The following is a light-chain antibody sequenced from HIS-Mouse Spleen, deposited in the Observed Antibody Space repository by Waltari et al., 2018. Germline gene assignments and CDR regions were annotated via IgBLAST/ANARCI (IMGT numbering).Light chain of an antibody. CDR2: DVS. Sequence: QSALTQPASVSGSPGQSITISCTGTSSDVGGYNYLSWYQQHPGKAPKLMIYDVSNRPSGVSNRFSGYKSGNTASLTISGLQAEDEADYYCSSYTSSSTLVFGTGTKVTVL. CDR3: SSYTSSSTLV. J-gene: IGLJ1*01. V-gene: IGLV2-14*01. CDR1: SSDVGGYNY.